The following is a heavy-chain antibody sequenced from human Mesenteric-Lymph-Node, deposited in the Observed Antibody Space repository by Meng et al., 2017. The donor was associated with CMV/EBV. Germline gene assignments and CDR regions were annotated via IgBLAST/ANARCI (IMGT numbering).Heavy chain of an antibody. CDR1: SRGDYY. J-gene: IGHJ5*02. CDR3: ARVFIVVVPAAKGYNGFDP. D-gene: IGHD2-2*01. Sequence: SRGDYYWSWIRQPPGKGLEWIGYIYYSGSTYYNPSLKSRVTISVDTSKNQFSLKLSSVTAADTAVYYCARVFIVVVPAAKGYNGFDPWGQGTLVTVSS. CDR2: IYYSGST. V-gene: IGHV4-30-4*08.